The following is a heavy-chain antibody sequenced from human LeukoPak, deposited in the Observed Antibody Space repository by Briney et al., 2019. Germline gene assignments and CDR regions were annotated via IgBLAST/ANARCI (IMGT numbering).Heavy chain of an antibody. CDR2: INPSGGSA. CDR3: ARARSPGWSGDQPDAFDI. D-gene: IGHD3-10*01. J-gene: IGHJ3*02. Sequence: ASVKVSCKASGYTFTSYYMHWVRQDPGQGLEWMGIINPSGGSASDAQKFQGRVTMTRDTSTSTVYMELSSLRSEDTAVYYCARARSPGWSGDQPDAFDIWGQGTMVTVSS. V-gene: IGHV1-46*01. CDR1: GYTFTSYY.